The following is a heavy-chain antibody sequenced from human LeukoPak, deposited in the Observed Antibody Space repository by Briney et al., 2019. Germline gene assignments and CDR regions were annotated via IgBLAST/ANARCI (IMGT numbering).Heavy chain of an antibody. J-gene: IGHJ4*02. CDR1: GGSISSSSYY. D-gene: IGHD6-19*01. CDR3: ARDFDVFSGWYYFDY. Sequence: SETLSLTCTVSGGSISSSSYYWGWIRQPPGKGLEWIGSIYYSGSTYYNPSLKSRVTISVDTSKNQFSLKLSSVTAADTAVYYCARDFDVFSGWYYFDYWGQGTLVTVSS. CDR2: IYYSGST. V-gene: IGHV4-39*07.